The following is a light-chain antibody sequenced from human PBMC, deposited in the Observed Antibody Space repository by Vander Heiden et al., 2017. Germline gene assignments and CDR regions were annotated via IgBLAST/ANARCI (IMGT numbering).Light chain of an antibody. CDR1: SSDVGGYNY. CDR2: DVS. Sequence: QSALPQPRSVSGSPGQSVTISCTGTSSDVGGYNYVSWYQQHPGKAPKLMIYDVSKRPSGVPDRFSGSKSGNTASLTISGRQAEDEADYYCCSYAGSTLGVFGTGTKVTVL. V-gene: IGLV2-11*01. CDR3: CSYAGSTLGV. J-gene: IGLJ1*01.